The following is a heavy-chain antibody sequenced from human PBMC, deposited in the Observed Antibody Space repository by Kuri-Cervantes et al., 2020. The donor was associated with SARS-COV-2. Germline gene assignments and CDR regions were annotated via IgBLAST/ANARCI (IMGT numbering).Heavy chain of an antibody. CDR2: ISGSGGST. CDR1: GFTFSTYA. CDR3: AKERGLVVVPAAILG. Sequence: GGSLRLSCAASGFTFSTYAMSWVRQAPGKGLEWVSAISGSGGSTYYADSVKGRFTISRDNSKNTLYLQMNSLRAEDTAVYYCAKERGLVVVPAAILGWGQGTLVTVSS. V-gene: IGHV3-23*01. J-gene: IGHJ4*02. D-gene: IGHD2-2*01.